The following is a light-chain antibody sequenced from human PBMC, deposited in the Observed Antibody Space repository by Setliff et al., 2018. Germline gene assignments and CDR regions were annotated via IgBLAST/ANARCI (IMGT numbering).Light chain of an antibody. V-gene: IGLV2-14*03. CDR1: DSDVGGFNL. J-gene: IGLJ2*01. Sequence: QSALTQPASVSGSPGQSITISCTGTDSDVGGFNLVSWYQQHPGKAPKLIIYDVTKRPSGVSDRFSGSKSGDTASLTVSGLQADDEADYYCCSYGGDFTWVFGGGTK. CDR2: DVT. CDR3: CSYGGDFTWV.